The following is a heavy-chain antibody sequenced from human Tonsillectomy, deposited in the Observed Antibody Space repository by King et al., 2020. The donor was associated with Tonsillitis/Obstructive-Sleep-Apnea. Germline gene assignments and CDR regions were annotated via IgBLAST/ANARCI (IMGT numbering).Heavy chain of an antibody. J-gene: IGHJ4*02. D-gene: IGHD2-15*01. V-gene: IGHV7-4-1*02. Sequence: VQLVESGSDLKKPGASVKVSCKASGYTFTSYAMNWVRQAPGQGLECMGWINTNTGNPAYAPGFTGRFVFSLDTSVSTAYLQISSLKAEDTAVYYCATLRSDIVVVVAATQGFDYWGQGTLVTVSS. CDR2: INTNTGNP. CDR3: ATLRSDIVVVVAATQGFDY. CDR1: GYTFTSYA.